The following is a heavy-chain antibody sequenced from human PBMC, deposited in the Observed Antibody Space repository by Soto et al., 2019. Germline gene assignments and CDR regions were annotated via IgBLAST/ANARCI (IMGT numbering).Heavy chain of an antibody. V-gene: IGHV3-73*02. CDR2: IRSKANSYAT. Sequence: EVRLVESWGGLVKPGGSLKLSCAASGFSFCGSAMHWVRQASGKGLEWVGRIRSKANSYATSYDASVKGRFNISRDDAKNTAYLHMNSLKSEDTAVYYCTKRVVTIDNNDYWGQGTLVTVSS. CDR3: TKRVVTIDNNDY. J-gene: IGHJ4*02. D-gene: IGHD2-21*02. CDR1: GFSFCGSA.